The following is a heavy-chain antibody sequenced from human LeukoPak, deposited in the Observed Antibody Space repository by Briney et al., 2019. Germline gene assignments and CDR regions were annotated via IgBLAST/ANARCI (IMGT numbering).Heavy chain of an antibody. CDR2: INHSGST. D-gene: IGHD1-26*01. Sequence: ASETLSLTCAVYGGSFSGYYWSWIRQPPGKGLEWIGEINHSGSTNYNPSLKSRVTISVDTSKNQFSLKLSSVTAADTAVYYCARDRGGATSFRAFDIWGQGTMVTVSS. J-gene: IGHJ3*02. CDR1: GGSFSGYY. V-gene: IGHV4-34*01. CDR3: ARDRGGATSFRAFDI.